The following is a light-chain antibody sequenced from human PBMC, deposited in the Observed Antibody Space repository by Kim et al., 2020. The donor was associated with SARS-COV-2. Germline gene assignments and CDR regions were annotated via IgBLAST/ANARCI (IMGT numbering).Light chain of an antibody. CDR3: QQYGSSPRT. CDR2: GTS. V-gene: IGKV3-20*01. Sequence: SPGERATRSCRASQSVSSSYLAWYQQKPGQAPRLLIYGTSSRATGIPDRFSGGGSGTDFSLTINRLETEDFAVYYCQQYGSSPRTFGQGTRLEIK. J-gene: IGKJ5*01. CDR1: QSVSSSY.